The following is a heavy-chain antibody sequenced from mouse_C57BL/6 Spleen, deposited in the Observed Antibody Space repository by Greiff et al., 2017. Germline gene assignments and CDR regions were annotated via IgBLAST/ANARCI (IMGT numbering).Heavy chain of an antibody. V-gene: IGHV1-53*01. CDR3: AREGIYYYARRYFDV. CDR2: INPSNGGT. CDR1: GYTFTSYW. Sequence: QVQLQQPGTELVKPGASVKLSCKASGYTFTSYWMHWVKQRPGQGLEWIGNINPSNGGTNYNEKFKSKATLTVDKSSSTAYMQLSSLTSEDSAVYYCAREGIYYYARRYFDVWGTGTTVTVSS. D-gene: IGHD1-1*01. J-gene: IGHJ1*03.